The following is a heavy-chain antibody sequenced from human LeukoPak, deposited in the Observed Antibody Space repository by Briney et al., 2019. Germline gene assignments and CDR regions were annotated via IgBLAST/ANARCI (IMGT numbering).Heavy chain of an antibody. CDR3: ARGITIFGVVIKYYFDY. D-gene: IGHD3-3*01. J-gene: IGHJ4*02. V-gene: IGHV4-39*07. CDR1: GGSISSGSYY. Sequence: PSETLSLTCTVSGGSISSGSYYWGWIRQPPGKGLEWIGSIYYSGSTYYNPSLKSRVTISVDTSKNQFSLKLSSVTAADTAVYYCARGITIFGVVIKYYFDYWGQGTLVTVSS. CDR2: IYYSGST.